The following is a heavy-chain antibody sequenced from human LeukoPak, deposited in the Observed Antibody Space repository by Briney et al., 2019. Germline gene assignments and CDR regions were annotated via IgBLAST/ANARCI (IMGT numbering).Heavy chain of an antibody. CDR2: IYYSGST. J-gene: IGHJ4*02. D-gene: IGHD6-19*01. CDR1: GGSISSSSYY. Sequence: SGPTLVNPSQTLSLTCTVPGGSISSSSYYWGWILQPPGKGLEWIGSIYYSGSTYYNPSFKSRVTISVDTSKNHLSLTLSSVTSADTAVYYCASDMSSGWYPFTTSFNWGEGTLVTVSS. CDR3: ASDMSSGWYPFTTSFN. V-gene: IGHV4-39*02.